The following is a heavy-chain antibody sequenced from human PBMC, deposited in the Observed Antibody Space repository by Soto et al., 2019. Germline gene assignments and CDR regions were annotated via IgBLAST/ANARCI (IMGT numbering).Heavy chain of an antibody. CDR2: ISYDGNNK. CDR3: ARAGCDGGTCYTLVGLRYGMDV. V-gene: IGHV3-30-3*01. J-gene: IGHJ6*02. CDR1: GFTFSNYA. D-gene: IGHD2-15*01. Sequence: QVQLVESGGGVVQPGRSLRLSCAASGFTFSNYAMYWVRQAPGKGLEWVAVISYDGNNKYYADSVKGPFTISRDNAKNTLYLQKNSLRAEETAVYYCARAGCDGGTCYTLVGLRYGMDVWGRGTTVTVSS.